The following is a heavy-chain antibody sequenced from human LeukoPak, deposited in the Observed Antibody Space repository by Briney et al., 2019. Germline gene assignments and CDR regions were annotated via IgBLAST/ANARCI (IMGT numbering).Heavy chain of an antibody. CDR3: ARDSGITMVRGVIKGAWFDP. D-gene: IGHD3-10*01. J-gene: IGHJ5*02. Sequence: ASVKVSCKASGYTFTSYGISWVRQAPGQGLEWMGWISAYNGNTNYAQQFQGRVTMTTDTSTSTAYMELTSLRSDDTAVYYCARDSGITMVRGVIKGAWFDPWGQGTLVTVSS. V-gene: IGHV1-18*01. CDR1: GYTFTSYG. CDR2: ISAYNGNT.